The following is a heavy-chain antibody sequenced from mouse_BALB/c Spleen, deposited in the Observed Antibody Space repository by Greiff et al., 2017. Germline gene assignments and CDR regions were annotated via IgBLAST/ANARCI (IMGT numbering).Heavy chain of an antibody. CDR1: GYTFTSYV. D-gene: IGHD2-1*01. J-gene: IGHJ2*01. Sequence: VQLKESGPELVKPGASVKMSCKASGYTFTSYVMHWVKQKPGQGLEWIGYINPYNDGTKYNEKFKGKATLTSDKSSSTAYMELSSLTSEDSAVYYCARAGYRGNYGNYFDYWGQGTTLTVSS. CDR2: INPYNDGT. V-gene: IGHV1-14*01. CDR3: ARAGYRGNYGNYFDY.